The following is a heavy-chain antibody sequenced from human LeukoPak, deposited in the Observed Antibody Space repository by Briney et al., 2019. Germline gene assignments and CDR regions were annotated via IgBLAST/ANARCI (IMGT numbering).Heavy chain of an antibody. J-gene: IGHJ4*02. CDR1: GFTVSNNY. V-gene: IGHV3-66*01. D-gene: IGHD2-2*02. Sequence: GGSLRLSCTASGFTVSNNYMTWVRQAPGKGLEWVSVIYGSGSTFYADFVKGRFTISRDSSKNTLYLQMDSPRAEDTAVYYCARGMPATAIRPYFDSWGQGTLVTVSS. CDR3: ARGMPATAIRPYFDS. CDR2: IYGSGST.